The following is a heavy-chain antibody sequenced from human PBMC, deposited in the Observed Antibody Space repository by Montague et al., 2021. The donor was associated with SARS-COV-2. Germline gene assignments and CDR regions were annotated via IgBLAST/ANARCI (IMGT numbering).Heavy chain of an antibody. V-gene: IGHV6-1*01. CDR3: ARAERESCGDGNCYQYFFNY. CDR1: GDSVSTNSGT. CDR2: TYYRSEWYS. Sequence: CAISGDSVSTNSGTWNWVGLSPSRGLEWLGRTYYRSEWYSDYSVSVKSRISINPDTSKNQFSLQLNSVTPEDTAVYYCARAERESCGDGNCYQYFFNYWGQGTLVTVSS. D-gene: IGHD2-15*01. J-gene: IGHJ4*02.